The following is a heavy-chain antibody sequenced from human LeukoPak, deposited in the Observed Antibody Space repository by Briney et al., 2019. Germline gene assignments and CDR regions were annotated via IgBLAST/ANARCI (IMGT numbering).Heavy chain of an antibody. CDR3: ASVGATMT. J-gene: IGHJ4*02. CDR1: GFTFSRYA. V-gene: IGHV3-21*01. D-gene: IGHD1-26*01. Sequence: GGSLRLSCSASGFTFSRYAMHWVRQAPGKGLEWVSSISSSSSYIYYADSVKGRFTISRDNAKNSLYLQMNSLRAEDTAVYYCASVGATMTGGQGTLVTVSS. CDR2: ISSSSSYI.